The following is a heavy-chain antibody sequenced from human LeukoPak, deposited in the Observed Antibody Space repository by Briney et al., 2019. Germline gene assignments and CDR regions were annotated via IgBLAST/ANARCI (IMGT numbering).Heavy chain of an antibody. V-gene: IGHV3-30*18. CDR3: AKEGTAMVLDP. Sequence: GGSLRLSCAASGFTFSSYGMHWVRQAPGKGLEWVAVISYDGSNKYYADSMKGRFTISRDNSKNTLYLQMNSLRAEDTAVYYCAKEGTAMVLDPWGQGTLVTVSS. CDR1: GFTFSSYG. J-gene: IGHJ5*02. CDR2: ISYDGSNK. D-gene: IGHD5-18*01.